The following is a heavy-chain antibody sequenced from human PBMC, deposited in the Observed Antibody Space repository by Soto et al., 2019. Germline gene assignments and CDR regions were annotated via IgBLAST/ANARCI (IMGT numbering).Heavy chain of an antibody. CDR1: GFTFSTYT. D-gene: IGHD1-26*01. CDR3: AREDGVVGSSSAFDH. J-gene: IGHJ4*02. Sequence: LRLSCVFSGFTFSTYTMNWVRQAPVKGLEWVSSINGRSNYVYYADSVKGRFTISRDNAKNSLYLQMNRLRAEDTAIYYCAREDGVVGSSSAFDHWGLGTLVTVYS. CDR2: INGRSNYV. V-gene: IGHV3-21*01.